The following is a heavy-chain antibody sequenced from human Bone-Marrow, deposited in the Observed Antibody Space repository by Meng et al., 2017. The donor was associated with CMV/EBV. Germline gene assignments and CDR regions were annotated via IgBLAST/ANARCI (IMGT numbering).Heavy chain of an antibody. V-gene: IGHV1-18*01. Sequence: ASVKVSCKASGYTFTSYGISWVRQAPGQGLEWMGWISAYNGNTNYAQKLQGRVTMTTDTSTSTGYMELKSLRSDDTAVYYCERSGRLYNGMDVWGQGTMVTVSS. CDR3: ERSGRLYNGMDV. D-gene: IGHD3-3*01. J-gene: IGHJ6*02. CDR2: ISAYNGNT. CDR1: GYTFTSYG.